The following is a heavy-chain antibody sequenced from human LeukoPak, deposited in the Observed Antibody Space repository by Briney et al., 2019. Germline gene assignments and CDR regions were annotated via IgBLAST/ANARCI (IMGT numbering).Heavy chain of an antibody. J-gene: IGHJ4*02. CDR2: IYNSGST. CDR3: ARALAYCGGDCHTFDY. D-gene: IGHD2-21*02. V-gene: IGHV4-59*08. CDR1: GGSISSYY. Sequence: PSETLSLTCTVSGGSISSYYWSWIRQPPGKGLEWMGYIYNSGSTNYNPSLKSRVTISIDTPKNQFSLKLSSVTAADTAVYYCARALAYCGGDCHTFDYWGQGTLVTVSS.